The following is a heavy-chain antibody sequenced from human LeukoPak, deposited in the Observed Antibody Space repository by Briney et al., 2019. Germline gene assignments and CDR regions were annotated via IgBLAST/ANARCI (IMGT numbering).Heavy chain of an antibody. V-gene: IGHV3-33*01. D-gene: IGHD3-22*01. CDR3: ARDRYYYDSSGYSWNAFDI. CDR2: IWYDGSNN. Sequence: PGRSLRLSCAASGFTFSSYGMHWVRQAQGKGLEWVAVIWYDGSNNYYADSVKGRFTISRDNSKNTLYLQMNSLRAEDTAVYYCARDRYYYDSSGYSWNAFDIWGQGTMVTVSS. J-gene: IGHJ3*02. CDR1: GFTFSSYG.